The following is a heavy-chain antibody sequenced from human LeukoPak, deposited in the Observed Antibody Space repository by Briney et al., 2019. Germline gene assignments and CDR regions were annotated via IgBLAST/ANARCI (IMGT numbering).Heavy chain of an antibody. J-gene: IGHJ4*02. D-gene: IGHD3-22*01. Sequence: SETLSLTCAVYGGSFSGYYWSWIRQPPGKGLEWIGYIYYSGSTNYNPSLKSRVTMSVDTSKNQFSLKLSSVTAADTAVYYCARDSSGYSFDSWGRGTLVTVSS. V-gene: IGHV4-59*01. CDR1: GGSFSGYY. CDR3: ARDSSGYSFDS. CDR2: IYYSGST.